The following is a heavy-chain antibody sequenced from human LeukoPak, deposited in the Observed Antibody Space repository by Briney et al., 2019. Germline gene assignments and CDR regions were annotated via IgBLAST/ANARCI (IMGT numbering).Heavy chain of an antibody. J-gene: IGHJ5*02. D-gene: IGHD3-10*01. V-gene: IGHV3-48*04. CDR1: GFTLSRYT. Sequence: GGSLRLSCAASGFTLSRYTMNWVRQAPGKGLEWVSYIDSSTGTIYSAESVKGRFTISRDNAKNSLYLQMNSLRAEDTALYYCAKDGAMVRGVLEGYNWFDPWGQGTLVTVSS. CDR2: IDSSTGTI. CDR3: AKDGAMVRGVLEGYNWFDP.